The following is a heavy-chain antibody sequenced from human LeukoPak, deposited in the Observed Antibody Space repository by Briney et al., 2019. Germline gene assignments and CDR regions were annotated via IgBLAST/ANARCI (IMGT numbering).Heavy chain of an antibody. CDR2: INHRGST. J-gene: IGHJ4*02. D-gene: IGHD1-26*01. CDR1: GESLSKYY. V-gene: IGHV4-34*01. Sequence: SVTLSLTCAVYGESLSKYYWTWIRQSPGKGLEWIGEINHRGSTNLNPSLKSRVTLSVDTSKHQFSLKLTSATAADAAVYYCASSVGSTDYWGQGTLVTVSS. CDR3: ASSVGSTDY.